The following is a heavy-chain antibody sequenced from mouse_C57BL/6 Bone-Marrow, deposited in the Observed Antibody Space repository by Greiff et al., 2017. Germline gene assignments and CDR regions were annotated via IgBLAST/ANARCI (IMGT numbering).Heavy chain of an antibody. D-gene: IGHD1-1*01. CDR1: GYTFTSYR. CDR3: AREDITTVVATPYYYAMDY. J-gene: IGHJ4*01. CDR2: IDPNSGGT. V-gene: IGHV1-72*01. Sequence: VQLQQPGAELVKPGASVKLSCKASGYTFTSYRMHWVKQRPGRGLEWIGRIDPNSGGTKYNEKFKSKATLTVDKPSSTAYMQLSSLTSEDSAVYYCAREDITTVVATPYYYAMDYWGQGTSVTVSS.